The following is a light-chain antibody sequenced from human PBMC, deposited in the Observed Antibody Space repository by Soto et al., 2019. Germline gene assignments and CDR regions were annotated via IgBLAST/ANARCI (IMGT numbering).Light chain of an antibody. CDR1: RDDIGAYDY. V-gene: IGLV2-14*01. J-gene: IGLJ2*01. CDR2: EVT. CDR3: KSYTNSSAVV. Sequence: QSALTQPASVSGSRGQSITISCAGTRDDIGAYDYVSWYQQHPGNAPKLLVYEVTNRPSGVSDRFSGSKPGNTASLTISGIQAEDEADYYCKSYTNSSAVVFGLGTKVTVL.